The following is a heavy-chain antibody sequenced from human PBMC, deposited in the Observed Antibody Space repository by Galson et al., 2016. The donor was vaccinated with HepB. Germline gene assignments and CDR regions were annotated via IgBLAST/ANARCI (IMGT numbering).Heavy chain of an antibody. J-gene: IGHJ4*02. D-gene: IGHD2-21*02. Sequence: SLRLSCAASGFSFSRYAMSWVRQAPGTGLEWVTILSNTGGRTHYADHVKGRFTISRDNSKNTLHLQMNSLRAEDTAVYYCAKADAYCGGDCYPSFDYWGQGTLVTVSS. CDR1: GFSFSRYA. CDR2: LSNTGGRT. V-gene: IGHV3-23*01. CDR3: AKADAYCGGDCYPSFDY.